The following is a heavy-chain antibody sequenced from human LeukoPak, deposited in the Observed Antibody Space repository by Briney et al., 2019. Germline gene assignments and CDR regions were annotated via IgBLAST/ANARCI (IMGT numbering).Heavy chain of an antibody. CDR2: ISGSGGST. CDR3: ANYLLSGSTVTTSQGFDY. J-gene: IGHJ4*02. V-gene: IGHV3-23*01. D-gene: IGHD4-11*01. CDR1: GFTFSSYA. Sequence: GGSLRLSCAASGFTFSSYAMSWVRQAPGKGLEWVSAISGSGGSTYYADSVKGRFTISRGNSKNTLYLQMNSLRAEDTAVYYCANYLLSGSTVTTSQGFDYWGQGALVTVSS.